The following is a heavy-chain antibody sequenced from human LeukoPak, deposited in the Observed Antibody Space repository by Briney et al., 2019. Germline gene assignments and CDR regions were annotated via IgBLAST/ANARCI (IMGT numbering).Heavy chain of an antibody. CDR1: GFTVSNYE. D-gene: IGHD6-19*01. Sequence: GGSLRLSCAASGFTVSNYEMNWVRQAPGKGLEWVSFIASDHTTYYADSVKGRYTLSRDNAKNSLHLQMNSLRAEDTAVYCCATSLSGWGTYHYMDVWGKGTTVTISS. V-gene: IGHV3-48*03. J-gene: IGHJ6*03. CDR2: IASDHTT. CDR3: ATSLSGWGTYHYMDV.